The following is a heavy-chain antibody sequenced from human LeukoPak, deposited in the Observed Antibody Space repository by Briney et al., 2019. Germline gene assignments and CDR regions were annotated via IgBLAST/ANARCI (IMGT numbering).Heavy chain of an antibody. V-gene: IGHV3-30-3*01. CDR3: ARDRRLNYDFWSGPFDY. CDR1: GFTFSSYA. CDR2: ISYDGSNK. Sequence: GGSLRLSCAASGFTFSSYAMHWVRQAPGKGLEWVAVISYDGSNKYYADSVKGRFTISRDNSKNTLYLQMNCLRAEDTAVYYCARDRRLNYDFWSGPFDYWGQGTLVTVSS. D-gene: IGHD3-3*01. J-gene: IGHJ4*02.